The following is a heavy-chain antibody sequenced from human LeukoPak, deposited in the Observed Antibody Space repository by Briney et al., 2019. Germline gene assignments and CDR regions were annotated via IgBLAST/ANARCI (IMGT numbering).Heavy chain of an antibody. CDR2: IYYSGST. CDR1: GGSISSYY. V-gene: IGHV4-59*01. CDR3: ARDVGLGVVPAAIFDP. Sequence: SETLSLTCTVSGGSISSYYWSWIRQPPGKGLEWIGYIYYSGSTNYNPSLKSRVTISVDTSKNQFSLKLSSVTAADTAVYCCARDVGLGVVPAAIFDPWGQGTLVTVSS. J-gene: IGHJ5*02. D-gene: IGHD2-2*01.